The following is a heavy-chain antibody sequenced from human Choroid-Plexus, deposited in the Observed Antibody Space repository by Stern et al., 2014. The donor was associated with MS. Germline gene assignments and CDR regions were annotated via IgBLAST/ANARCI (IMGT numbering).Heavy chain of an antibody. J-gene: IGHJ4*02. D-gene: IGHD2-8*02. V-gene: IGHV3-30*18. CDR1: VFSFSSFG. CDR2: ISYDGSK. Sequence: VQLLESGGGVVQPGRPLRLSCAASVFSFSSFGMHWVRQAPGKGLEWVALISYDGSKDYADSVKGRFAISRDNSKNTLYLQMNSLRAEDTAVYYCAKDRQYWTFFFDFWGQGSLVTVSS. CDR3: AKDRQYWTFFFDF.